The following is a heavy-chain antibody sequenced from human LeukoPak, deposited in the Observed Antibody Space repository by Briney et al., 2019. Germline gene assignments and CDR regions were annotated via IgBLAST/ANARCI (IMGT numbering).Heavy chain of an antibody. V-gene: IGHV4-4*07. Sequence: SETLSLTCTVSGGSVSSYYWSWIPQPAGKGLEWIGHIYSSGSTNCNPSLKSRVTMSVDTSKNQVSLKLSSVTAADTAVYYCARGSGPYYYYYMDVWGKGTTVTVSS. CDR3: ARGSGPYYYYYMDV. D-gene: IGHD2-15*01. CDR1: GGSVSSYY. J-gene: IGHJ6*03. CDR2: IYSSGST.